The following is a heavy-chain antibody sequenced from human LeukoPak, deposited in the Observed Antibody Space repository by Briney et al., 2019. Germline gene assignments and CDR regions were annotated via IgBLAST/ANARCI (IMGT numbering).Heavy chain of an antibody. D-gene: IGHD3-10*01. CDR3: ARTTEVLLWFGELEY. CDR2: ISYDGSNK. CDR1: GFTFSSYA. V-gene: IGHV3-30*04. Sequence: GGSLRLSCAASGFTFSSYAMHWVRQAPGKGLEWVAVISYDGSNKYYADSVKGRFTISRDNSKNTLYLQMNSLRAEDTAVYYCARTTEVLLWFGELEYWGQETLVTVSS. J-gene: IGHJ4*02.